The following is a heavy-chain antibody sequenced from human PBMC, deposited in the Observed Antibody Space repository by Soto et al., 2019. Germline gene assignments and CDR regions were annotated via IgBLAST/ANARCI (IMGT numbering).Heavy chain of an antibody. CDR1: GGTFSSYA. Sequence: QVQLVQSGAEVKKPGSSVKVSCKASGGTFSSYAISWVRQAPGQGLEWMGGIIPIFGTANYAQKFQGRVTLTADESTSTAYMELSSLRSEDTAVYYCARTPRPIWSGYYSNYYYGMDVWAQGTTVTVSS. V-gene: IGHV1-69*01. CDR2: IIPIFGTA. D-gene: IGHD3-3*01. J-gene: IGHJ6*02. CDR3: ARTPRPIWSGYYSNYYYGMDV.